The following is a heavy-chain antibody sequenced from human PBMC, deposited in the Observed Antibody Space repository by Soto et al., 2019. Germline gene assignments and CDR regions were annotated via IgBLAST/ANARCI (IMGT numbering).Heavy chain of an antibody. CDR2: INPSGGST. CDR1: GYTFTSYY. D-gene: IGHD2-2*01. J-gene: IGHJ4*02. Sequence: ASVKVSCKASGYTFTSYYMHWLLQAPGQGLEWMGIINPSGGSTSYAQKFQGRVTMTRDTSTSTVYMELSSLRSEDTAVYYCARGYCSSTSCYACDYWGQGTLVTVSS. V-gene: IGHV1-46*03. CDR3: ARGYCSSTSCYACDY.